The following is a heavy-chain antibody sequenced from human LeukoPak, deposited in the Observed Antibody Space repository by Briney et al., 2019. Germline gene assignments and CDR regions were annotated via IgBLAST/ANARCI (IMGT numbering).Heavy chain of an antibody. CDR2: MNPNSGNT. D-gene: IGHD6-13*01. CDR1: GYTFTSYG. V-gene: IGHV1-8*02. J-gene: IGHJ4*02. Sequence: ASVKVSCKASGYTFTSYGISWVRQATGQGLEWMGWMNPNSGNTGYAQKFQGRVTMTRNTSISTAYMELSSLRSEDTAVYYCATGGSSWYGPPDYWGQGTLVTVSS. CDR3: ATGGSSWYGPPDY.